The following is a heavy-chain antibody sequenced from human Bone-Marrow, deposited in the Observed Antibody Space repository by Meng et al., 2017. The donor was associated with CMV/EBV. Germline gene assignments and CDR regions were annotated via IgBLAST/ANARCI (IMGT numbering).Heavy chain of an antibody. CDR3: ARESQGFDP. CDR1: GDSIRRGRYL. Sequence: QLQLQVSCPGLLKSSRTLSLTCTVSGDSIRRGRYLWSWIRQPAGKGLEWIGRVYASGSTDYNPFLKSRVSISVDTSKNQFSLKLNSVTAADTAFYYCARESQGFDPWGQGILVTVSS. CDR2: VYASGST. V-gene: IGHV4-61*02. J-gene: IGHJ5*02.